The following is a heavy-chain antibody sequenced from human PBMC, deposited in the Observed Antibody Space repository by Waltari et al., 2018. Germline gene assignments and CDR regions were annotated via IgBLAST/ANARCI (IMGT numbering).Heavy chain of an antibody. CDR1: GYTLTELS. CDR2: FDPEDGET. J-gene: IGHJ3*02. Sequence: QVQLVQSGAEVKKPGASVKVSCKVSGYTLTELSMHWVRQAPGKGLEWMGGFDPEDGETIYAQNIQGRVTMTEDTSTDTAYMELSSLRSEDTAVYYCAIGLRFLEWLLKANAFDIWGQGTMVTVSS. CDR3: AIGLRFLEWLLKANAFDI. V-gene: IGHV1-24*01. D-gene: IGHD3-3*01.